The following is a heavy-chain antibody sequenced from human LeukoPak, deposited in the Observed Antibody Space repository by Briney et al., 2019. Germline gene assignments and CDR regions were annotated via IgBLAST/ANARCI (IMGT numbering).Heavy chain of an antibody. Sequence: GASVKVSCKASGFTFTSSAMQWVRQARGQRLEWIGWIVVGSGNTNYAQKFQERDTITRDMSTSTAYMELSSLRSEDTAVYYCAADGVVVAATSSPHYYYYGMDVWGQGTTVTVSS. CDR3: AADGVVVAATSSPHYYYYGMDV. V-gene: IGHV1-58*02. D-gene: IGHD2-15*01. CDR2: IVVGSGNT. CDR1: GFTFTSSA. J-gene: IGHJ6*02.